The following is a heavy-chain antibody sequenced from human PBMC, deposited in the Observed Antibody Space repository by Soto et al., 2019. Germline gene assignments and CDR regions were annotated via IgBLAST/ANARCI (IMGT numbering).Heavy chain of an antibody. V-gene: IGHV1-46*03. Sequence: ASVKVSCKASGYTFTSYYMHWVRQAPGQGLEWMGIINPSGGSTSYAQKFQGRVTMTRDTSTSTVYMELSSLRSEDTAVYYCARNLDTAMVSPPGGVYYYYMDVWGKGTTVTVS. CDR1: GYTFTSYY. D-gene: IGHD5-18*01. J-gene: IGHJ6*03. CDR2: INPSGGST. CDR3: ARNLDTAMVSPPGGVYYYYMDV.